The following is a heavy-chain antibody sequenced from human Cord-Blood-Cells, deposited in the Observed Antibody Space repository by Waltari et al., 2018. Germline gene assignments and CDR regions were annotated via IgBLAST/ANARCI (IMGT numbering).Heavy chain of an antibody. CDR1: GFTFSDHY. CDR3: ARVEPDTYYYDSSGYDY. D-gene: IGHD3-22*01. J-gene: IGHJ4*02. CDR2: TRNKANIYTT. Sequence: EVQLVESGGGLVQPGGSLRLSCAASGFTFSDHYMDWVRPAPGTRLEWVGRTRNKANIYTTEYAASVKGRFTISRDDSKNSLYLQMNSLKTEDTAVYYCARVEPDTYYYDSSGYDYWGQGTLVTVSS. V-gene: IGHV3-72*01.